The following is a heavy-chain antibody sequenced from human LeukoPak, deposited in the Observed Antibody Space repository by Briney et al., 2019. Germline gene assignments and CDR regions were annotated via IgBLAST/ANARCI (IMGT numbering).Heavy chain of an antibody. D-gene: IGHD2-15*01. V-gene: IGHV3-33*01. CDR3: ARGVVAARDYYYYGMDV. Sequence: GRSLRLSCAASGFTFSSYGMHWVRQAPGKGLEWVAVIWYDGSNKYYADSLKGRFTISRDNSKNTLYLQMNSLRAEDTAVYYCARGVVAARDYYYYGMDVWGKGTTVTVSS. J-gene: IGHJ6*04. CDR1: GFTFSSYG. CDR2: IWYDGSNK.